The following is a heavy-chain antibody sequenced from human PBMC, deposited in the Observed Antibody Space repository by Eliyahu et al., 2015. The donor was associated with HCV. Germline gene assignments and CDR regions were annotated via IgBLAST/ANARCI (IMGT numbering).Heavy chain of an antibody. CDR2: INPSGGST. Sequence: QVQLVQSGAEVKKPGASVKVSCKASGYTFTSXYMHWVRQAPGQGLEWMGIINPSGGSTSYAQKFQGRVTMTRDTSTSTVYMELSSLRSEDTAVYYCARVRIGNLGWFDPWGQGTLVTVSS. CDR3: ARVRIGNLGWFDP. V-gene: IGHV1-46*01. CDR1: GYTFTSXY. D-gene: IGHD3-16*01. J-gene: IGHJ5*02.